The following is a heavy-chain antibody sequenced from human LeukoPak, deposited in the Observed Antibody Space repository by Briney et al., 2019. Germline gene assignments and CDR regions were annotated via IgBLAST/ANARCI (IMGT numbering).Heavy chain of an antibody. Sequence: SETLSLTCTVSGGSITNYYWSWLRQPAGKGLEWIGRIYTSGSTNYNPSLKSRVTISVDTSKNQFSLKLSSVTAADTAVYYCARAEGYYYDSSGYQDYYYYMDVWGKGTTVTISS. CDR3: ARAEGYYYDSSGYQDYYYYMDV. D-gene: IGHD3-22*01. CDR1: GGSITNYY. V-gene: IGHV4-4*07. J-gene: IGHJ6*03. CDR2: IYTSGST.